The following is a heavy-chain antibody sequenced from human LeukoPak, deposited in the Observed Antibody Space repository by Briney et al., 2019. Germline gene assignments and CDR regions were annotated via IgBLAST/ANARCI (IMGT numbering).Heavy chain of an antibody. D-gene: IGHD3-10*01. CDR2: ISTYNGNA. CDR1: GYIFTSYG. J-gene: IGHJ4*02. CDR3: ARAYGSESSPDY. Sequence: ASVKVSCKASGYIFTSYGFGWVRQSPGQRLEWMGWISTYNGNANYVQNLQGRVTLTTDTSTSTAYMELRSLTSDDTAVYYCARAYGSESSPDYWGQGTLVTVSS. V-gene: IGHV1-18*01.